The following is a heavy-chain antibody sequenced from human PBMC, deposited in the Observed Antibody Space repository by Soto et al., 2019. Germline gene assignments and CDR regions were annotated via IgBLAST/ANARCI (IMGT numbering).Heavy chain of an antibody. J-gene: IGHJ6*02. D-gene: IGHD2-15*01. CDR3: ASFLCRSSSCYLFYGMDV. Sequence: ASVKVSCKASGYTFTGYYMHWLRQVPGQGLEWMGWINPNSGDTKYVQEFQGRVTMTRDTSISTAYMELSRLRSDDKAVYYCASFLCRSSSCYLFYGMDVWGRGTTVPVSS. V-gene: IGHV1-2*02. CDR2: INPNSGDT. CDR1: GYTFTGYY.